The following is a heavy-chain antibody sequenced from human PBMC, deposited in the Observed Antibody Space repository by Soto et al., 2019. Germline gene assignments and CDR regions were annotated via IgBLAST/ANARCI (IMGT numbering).Heavy chain of an antibody. CDR3: ASNRGSSTRYYYYGMDV. CDR2: IDPSDSYT. CDR1: GYSFTSYW. Sequence: GESLKISCKGSGYSFTSYWISWVRQMPGKGLEWMGRIDPSDSYTNYSPSFQGHVTISADKSISTAYLQWSSLKASDTAMYYCASNRGSSTRYYYYGMDVWGQGTPVTVSS. V-gene: IGHV5-10-1*01. D-gene: IGHD2-2*01. J-gene: IGHJ6*02.